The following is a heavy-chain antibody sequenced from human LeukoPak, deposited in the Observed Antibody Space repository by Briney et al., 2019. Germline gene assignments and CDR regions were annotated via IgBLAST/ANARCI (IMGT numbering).Heavy chain of an antibody. CDR2: IYYTGST. CDR1: GGSISNYF. CDR3: ARPSRSISTAGAFDI. D-gene: IGHD3-10*01. Sequence: SETLSLTCTVSGGSISNYFWSWIRQPPGKGLEWIGYIYYTGSTNYNPSLKSRVTISAGTSKNQFPLKLSSVTAADTAVYYCARPSRSISTAGAFDIWGQGTMVTVSS. J-gene: IGHJ3*02. V-gene: IGHV4-59*01.